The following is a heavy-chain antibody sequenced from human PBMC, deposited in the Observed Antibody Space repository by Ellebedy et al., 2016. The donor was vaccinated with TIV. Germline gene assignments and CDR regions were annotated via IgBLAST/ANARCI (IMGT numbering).Heavy chain of an antibody. CDR1: GDSISSGRHP. CDR2: IFHSGNT. J-gene: IGHJ3*02. CDR3: ARCNWDNGSAFDI. Sequence: SDTLSLTXAVSGDSISSGRHPWTWIRQSPGKGLEWVGHIFHSGNTNYNPSLKSRVTMSIDRSKRQFSLTLSSVTAADTAVYYCARCNWDNGSAFDIWGQGTTVIVSS. D-gene: IGHD7-27*01. V-gene: IGHV4-30-2*06.